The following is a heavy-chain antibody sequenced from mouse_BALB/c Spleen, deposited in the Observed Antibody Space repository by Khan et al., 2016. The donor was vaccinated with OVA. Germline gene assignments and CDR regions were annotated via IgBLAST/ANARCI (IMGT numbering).Heavy chain of an antibody. J-gene: IGHJ2*01. D-gene: IGHD1-1*01. V-gene: IGHV5-6-4*01. CDR2: ITSGGSYT. CDR1: GFAFSSYS. Sequence: EVKLEESGGGLVKPGGSLKLSCAASGFAFSSYSMSWVRQTPEKRLEWVATITSGGSYTYYPDSVKGRFTISRDNAKNTLYLQMSSLKSEDTAMYYCTRERNYYGSSFYFDYWGQGTTLTVSS. CDR3: TRERNYYGSSFYFDY.